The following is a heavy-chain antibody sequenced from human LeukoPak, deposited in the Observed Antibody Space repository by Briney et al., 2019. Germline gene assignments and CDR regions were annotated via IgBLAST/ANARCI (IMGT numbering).Heavy chain of an antibody. CDR1: GGSISSGSYY. V-gene: IGHV4-61*02. D-gene: IGHD2-15*01. CDR2: IYTSGST. CDR3: ARVYSEDDNWFDP. Sequence: SQTLSLTCTGSGGSISSGSYYWSWIRQPAGKGLEWIGRIYTSGSTNYNPSLKSRVTISVDTSKNQFSLKLSSVTAADTAVYYCARVYSEDDNWFDPWGQGTLVTVSS. J-gene: IGHJ5*02.